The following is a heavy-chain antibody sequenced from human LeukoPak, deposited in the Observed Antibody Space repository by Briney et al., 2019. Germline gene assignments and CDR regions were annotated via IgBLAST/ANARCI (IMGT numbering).Heavy chain of an antibody. D-gene: IGHD6-13*01. J-gene: IGHJ4*02. CDR3: AKDEYSSNWYNFGY. CDR2: ISYDGSNK. CDR1: GFTFSTYA. V-gene: IGHV3-30*04. Sequence: GGSLRLSCAASGFTFSTYAMHWVRQAPGKGLEWVAVISYDGSNKSYADSVKGRFTISRDNSKNTMYLQMNSLRAEDAAVYYCAKDEYSSNWYNFGYWGQGSLVTVSS.